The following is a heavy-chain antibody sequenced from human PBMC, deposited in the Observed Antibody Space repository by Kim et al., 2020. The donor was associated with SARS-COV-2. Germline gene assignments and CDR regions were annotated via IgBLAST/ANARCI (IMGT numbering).Heavy chain of an antibody. D-gene: IGHD2-21*02. Sequence: GGSLRLSCAASGFTFSSYAMSWVRQAPGKGLEWVSVIYSGGSSTYYADSVKGRFTISRDNSKNTLYLQMNSLRAEDTAVYYCAKDPYCGGDCYSGLPDYWGQGTLVTVSS. CDR2: IYSGGSST. J-gene: IGHJ4*02. CDR3: AKDPYCGGDCYSGLPDY. V-gene: IGHV3-23*03. CDR1: GFTFSSYA.